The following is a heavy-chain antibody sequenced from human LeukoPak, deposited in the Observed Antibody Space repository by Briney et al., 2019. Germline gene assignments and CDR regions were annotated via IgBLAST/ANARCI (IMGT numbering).Heavy chain of an antibody. D-gene: IGHD6-13*01. V-gene: IGHV4-59*01. CDR2: IYYSGST. CDR1: GGSISSYY. J-gene: IGHJ4*02. Sequence: SETLSLTCTVSGGSISSYYWSWIRQPPGKGLEWFGYIYYSGSTNYNPSLKSRVTISVDTSKNQFSLKLSSVTAADTAVYYCARGLIMAVAGRGEFHYWGQGTLVTVS. CDR3: ARGLIMAVAGRGEFHY.